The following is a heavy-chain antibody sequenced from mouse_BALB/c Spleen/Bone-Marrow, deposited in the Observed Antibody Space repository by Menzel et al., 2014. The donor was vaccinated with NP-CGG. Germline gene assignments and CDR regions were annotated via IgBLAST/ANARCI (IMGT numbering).Heavy chain of an antibody. CDR3: ARTGDSSGYGFAY. CDR1: GYTFTSYD. D-gene: IGHD3-2*01. V-gene: IGHV1S56*01. CDR2: IYPGDGST. J-gene: IGHJ3*01. Sequence: QVQLKHSGPELVKPGALVKISCKASGYTFTSYDINWVKQRPGQGLEWIGWIYPGDGSTNYNEKFKGKATLTADKSSSTAYMQLSSLTSENSAVYFCARTGDSSGYGFAYWGQGTLVTVSA.